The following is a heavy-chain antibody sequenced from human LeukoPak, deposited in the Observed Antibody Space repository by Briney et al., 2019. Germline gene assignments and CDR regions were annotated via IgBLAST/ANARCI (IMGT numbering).Heavy chain of an antibody. J-gene: IGHJ4*02. CDR3: ARRSGSAVAYFDY. Sequence: GESLKISCKGSGYSFTSYWIGWGRRMPGKGLGWMGIIYPGDSDTRYSPSFQGQVTISADKSISTAYLQWSSLKASDTAMYYCARRSGSAVAYFDYWGQGTLVTVSP. V-gene: IGHV5-51*01. D-gene: IGHD6-19*01. CDR2: IYPGDSDT. CDR1: GYSFTSYW.